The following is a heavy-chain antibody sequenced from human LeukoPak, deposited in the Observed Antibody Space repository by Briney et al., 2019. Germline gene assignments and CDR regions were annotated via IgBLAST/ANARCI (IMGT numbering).Heavy chain of an antibody. CDR3: AREQPYPSTLDY. J-gene: IGHJ4*02. CDR1: GFTFTDYY. Sequence: GGSLRLSCAASGFTFTDYYMSWIRQAPGKGLEWVSYISSSGSTIYYGDSVKGRFTISRDNAKNSLYLQMNSLRAEDTAVYYCAREQPYPSTLDYWGQGTLVTVSS. V-gene: IGHV3-11*04. CDR2: ISSSGSTI.